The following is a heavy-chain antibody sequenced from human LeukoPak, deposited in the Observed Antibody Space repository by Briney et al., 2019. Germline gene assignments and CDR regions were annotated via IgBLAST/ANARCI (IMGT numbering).Heavy chain of an antibody. CDR3: ARDPISSYDFWSGFAGGFDP. V-gene: IGHV3-21*01. CDR2: ISSSSSYI. Sequence: PGGSLRLSCAASGFTFSSYSMNWVRQAPGKGLEWVSSISSSSSYIYYADSVKGRFTISRDNAKNSLYLQMNSLRAEDTAVYYCARDPISSYDFWSGFAGGFDPWGQGTLVTVSS. J-gene: IGHJ5*02. D-gene: IGHD3-3*01. CDR1: GFTFSSYS.